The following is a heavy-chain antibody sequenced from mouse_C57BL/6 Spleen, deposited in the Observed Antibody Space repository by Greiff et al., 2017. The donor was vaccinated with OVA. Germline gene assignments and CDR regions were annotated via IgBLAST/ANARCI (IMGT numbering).Heavy chain of an antibody. J-gene: IGHJ2*01. CDR1: GYTFTSYW. D-gene: IGHD2-5*01. Sequence: QVQLQQPGAELVRPGSSVKLSCKASGYTFTSYWMHWVKQRPIQGLEWIGNIDPSDSETHYNQKFKDKATLTVDKSSSTAYMQLSSLTSEDSAVYYCARGGLDSNYGHFDYWGQGTTLTVSS. CDR2: IDPSDSET. V-gene: IGHV1-52*01. CDR3: ARGGLDSNYGHFDY.